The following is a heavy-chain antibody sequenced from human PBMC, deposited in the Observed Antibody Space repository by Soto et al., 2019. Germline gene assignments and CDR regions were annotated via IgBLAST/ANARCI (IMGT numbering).Heavy chain of an antibody. CDR3: AKDSGYNYGYFRWFDP. CDR2: IFYSGST. CDR1: DGSISNYY. V-gene: IGHV4-59*01. Sequence: SETLSLTCTVSDGSISNYYWSWIRQPPGRGLEWIGHIFYSGSTNYNPALKSRVTISVDTSKSQFSLKLSSVTAADTAVYYCAKDSGYNYGYFRWFDPWGQGTLVTVS. D-gene: IGHD5-18*01. J-gene: IGHJ5*02.